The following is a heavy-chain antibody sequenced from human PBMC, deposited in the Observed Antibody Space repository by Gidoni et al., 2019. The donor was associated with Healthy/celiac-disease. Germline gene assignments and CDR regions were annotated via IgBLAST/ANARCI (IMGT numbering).Heavy chain of an antibody. J-gene: IGHJ4*02. Sequence: EVQLVESGGGLVQPGGSLRLSCAASGFTFSSYEMNWVRQAPGKGLEWVSYISSSGSTIYYADSVKGRFTISRDNAKNSLYLQMNSLRAEDTAVYYCALVVVGATTGVDYWGQGTLVTVSS. D-gene: IGHD1-26*01. CDR3: ALVVVGATTGVDY. CDR2: ISSSGSTI. CDR1: GFTFSSYE. V-gene: IGHV3-48*03.